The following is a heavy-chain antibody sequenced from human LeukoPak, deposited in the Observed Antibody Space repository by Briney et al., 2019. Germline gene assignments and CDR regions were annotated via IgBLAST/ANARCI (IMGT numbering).Heavy chain of an antibody. J-gene: IGHJ6*03. CDR1: GYTFTGYY. CDR3: ARAAYSSSHVYYYYYMDV. V-gene: IGHV1-2*02. CDR2: INPNSGGT. Sequence: GASVKVSCKASGYTFTGYYMHWVRQAPGQGLEWMGWINPNSGGTNYAQKFQGRVTMTRDTSISTAYMELSRLRSDDTAVYYCARAAYSSSHVYYYYYMDVWGKGTTVTVSS. D-gene: IGHD6-6*01.